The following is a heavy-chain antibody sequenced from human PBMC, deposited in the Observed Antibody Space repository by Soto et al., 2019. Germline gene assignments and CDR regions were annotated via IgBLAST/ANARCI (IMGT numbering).Heavy chain of an antibody. Sequence: GGSLRLSCAASGFTFDDYAMHWVRQAPGKGLERVSGISWNSGSIGYADSVKGRFTISRDNAKNSLYLQMNSLRAEDTALYYCAKESLAVAQGYFDYWGQGTLVTVSS. CDR1: GFTFDDYA. CDR2: ISWNSGSI. CDR3: AKESLAVAQGYFDY. V-gene: IGHV3-9*01. J-gene: IGHJ4*02. D-gene: IGHD6-19*01.